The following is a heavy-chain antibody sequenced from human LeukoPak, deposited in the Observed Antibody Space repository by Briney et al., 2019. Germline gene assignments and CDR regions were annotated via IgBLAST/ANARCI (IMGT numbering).Heavy chain of an antibody. D-gene: IGHD1-26*01. CDR3: AKDRIVGA. CDR1: GFTFSSYS. Sequence: GGSLRLSRAASGFTFSSYSMNWVRQAPGKGLEWVSYIGSTTSTIYYADSVKGRFTISRDNAKNSLYLQMNSLRAEDTAVYYCAKDRIVGAWGQGTLVTVSS. CDR2: IGSTTSTI. J-gene: IGHJ5*02. V-gene: IGHV3-48*01.